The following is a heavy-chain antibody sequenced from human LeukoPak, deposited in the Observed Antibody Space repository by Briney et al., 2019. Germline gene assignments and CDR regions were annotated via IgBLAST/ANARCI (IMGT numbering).Heavy chain of an antibody. D-gene: IGHD3-10*01. CDR1: GLTFSSYG. CDR2: ITGNGGDT. CDR3: AKRGDSGSPTYYYMDV. J-gene: IGHJ6*03. Sequence: GGSLRLSCAGSGLTFSSYGMTWGRQAPGKGLEWVAAITGNGGDTRYAHSVKGRFTISRDNSTNTLYLQMNSLRAEDTAIYYCAKRGDSGSPTYYYMDVWGKGTTVTISS. V-gene: IGHV3-23*01.